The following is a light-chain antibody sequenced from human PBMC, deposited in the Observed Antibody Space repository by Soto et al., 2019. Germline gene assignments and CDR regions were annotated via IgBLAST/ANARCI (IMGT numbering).Light chain of an antibody. CDR3: SSYASTSPVL. CDR1: SSDVGAYNY. CDR2: EVT. J-gene: IGLJ2*01. V-gene: IGLV2-14*01. Sequence: QSALTQPASVSGSPGQSITISCTGSSSDVGAYNYVSWYQQHPGRAPKLLSYEVTHRPSGVSGRFSGSKSGNTASLSISGLQAEDEAAYYCSSYASTSPVLFGGGTKLTVL.